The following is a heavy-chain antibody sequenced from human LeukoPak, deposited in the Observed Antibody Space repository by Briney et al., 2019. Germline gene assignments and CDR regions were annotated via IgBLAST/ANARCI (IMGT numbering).Heavy chain of an antibody. CDR3: ARRGKLGPSY. V-gene: IGHV4-34*01. Sequence: SETLSLTCAVYGGSFSGYYWSRIRKPPGKGLEWIGEINHSGSTNYNPSLKSRVTISVDTSKNQFSLKLSSVTAADTAVYYCARRGKLGPSYWGQGTLVTVSS. J-gene: IGHJ4*02. D-gene: IGHD1-26*01. CDR2: INHSGST. CDR1: GGSFSGYY.